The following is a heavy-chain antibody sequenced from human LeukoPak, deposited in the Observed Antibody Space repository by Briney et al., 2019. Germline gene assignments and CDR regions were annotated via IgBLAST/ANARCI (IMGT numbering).Heavy chain of an antibody. V-gene: IGHV4-38-2*02. CDR3: ARDRASPSSSSEAFDI. CDR1: GYSISSGYY. J-gene: IGHJ3*02. CDR2: IYHSGST. D-gene: IGHD6-6*01. Sequence: PSETLSLTCTVSGYSISSGYYWGWIRQPPGKGLEWIGSIYHSGSTYYNPSLKSRVTISVDTSKNQFSLKLSSVTAADTAVYYCARDRASPSSSSEAFDIWGQGTMVTVSS.